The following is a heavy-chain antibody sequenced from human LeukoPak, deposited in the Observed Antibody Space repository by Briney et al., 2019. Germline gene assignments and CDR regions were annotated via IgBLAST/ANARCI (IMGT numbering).Heavy chain of an antibody. J-gene: IGHJ6*03. CDR2: IYYSGST. CDR1: GGSISSYY. D-gene: IGHD3-10*01. V-gene: IGHV4-59*01. CDR3: ARGPSLLWFGEGGYYMDV. Sequence: SETLSLNCTVYGGSISSYYWSWIRQPPGKGLEWFGYIYYSGSTNYNPSLKSRVTISVDTSKNQYSLKLSSVTAADTAVYYCARGPSLLWFGEGGYYMDVWGKGTTVSVS.